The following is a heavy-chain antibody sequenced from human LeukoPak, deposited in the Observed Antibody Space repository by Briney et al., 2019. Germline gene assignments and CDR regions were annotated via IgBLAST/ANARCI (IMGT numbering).Heavy chain of an antibody. CDR2: IGFDGSDK. CDR3: AKDREKTNGYLLNS. CDR1: GFSFINFG. J-gene: IGHJ4*02. V-gene: IGHV3-30*02. Sequence: GSLRLSCAASGFSFINFGIHWVRQAAGKGLEWVAFIGFDGSDKHYAHPVKGRFTISRDDSKNTLYLQMDSLRSEDTAVYYCAKDREKTNGYLLNSWGQGTLVTVSS. D-gene: IGHD5-24*01.